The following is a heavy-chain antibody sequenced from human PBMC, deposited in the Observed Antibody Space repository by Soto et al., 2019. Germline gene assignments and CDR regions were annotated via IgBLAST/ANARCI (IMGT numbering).Heavy chain of an antibody. Sequence: EVQLVESGGGLVQPGGSLRLSCAASGFTVSNNYMRWVRQAPGKGLEWVALIYSGGATYYADSVKDRFTISRDYSNNTPYLPMNGVRAGDTAVYYFARAGTYNWVGGQGTLVTVSS. J-gene: IGHJ4*02. CDR1: GFTVSNNY. D-gene: IGHD1-1*01. CDR3: ARAGTYNWV. CDR2: IYSGGAT. V-gene: IGHV3-66*01.